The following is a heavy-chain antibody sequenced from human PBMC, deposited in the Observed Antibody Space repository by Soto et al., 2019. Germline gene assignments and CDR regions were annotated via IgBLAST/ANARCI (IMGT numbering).Heavy chain of an antibody. D-gene: IGHD3-10*01. V-gene: IGHV1-18*04. J-gene: IGHJ4*02. CDR2: ISGYNGLT. Sequence: QVQLVQSGDEVKKSGASVKVSCKASGYTFSNYGISWVRQAPGQGLEWMGWISGYNGLTAYAQSVQGRVTMTIDTPTRTAFMELTSLSSNDTAVYYCARDEGIRGFDSWGPGTLVTVSS. CDR3: ARDEGIRGFDS. CDR1: GYTFSNYG.